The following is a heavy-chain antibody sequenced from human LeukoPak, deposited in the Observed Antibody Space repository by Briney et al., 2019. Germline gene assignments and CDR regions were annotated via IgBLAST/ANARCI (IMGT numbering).Heavy chain of an antibody. V-gene: IGHV1-24*01. CDR3: ATAGYCSSTSCYPLCYYYYMDV. CDR2: FDPEDGET. J-gene: IGHJ6*03. CDR1: GYTLTELS. Sequence: ASVKVSCKVSGYTLTELSMHWVRQAPGKGLEWMGGFDPEDGETIYAQKFQGRVTMTEDTSTDTAYMELSSLRSEDTAVYYCATAGYCSSTSCYPLCYYYYMDVWGKGTTVTVSS. D-gene: IGHD2-2*01.